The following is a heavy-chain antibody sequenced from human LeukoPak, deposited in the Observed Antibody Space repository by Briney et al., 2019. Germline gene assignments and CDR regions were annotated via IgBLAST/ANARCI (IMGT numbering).Heavy chain of an antibody. V-gene: IGHV3-7*01. J-gene: IGHJ3*02. Sequence: GGSLRLSCAASGFTFSSYGMSWVRQAPGKGLEWVANINQDGSEKCYVDSVKGRFTISRDNAKNSLSLQMNSLRVEDTAVYYCARGVVVAPRSAFDIWGQGTMVTVSS. CDR1: GFTFSSYG. D-gene: IGHD2-2*01. CDR2: INQDGSEK. CDR3: ARGVVVAPRSAFDI.